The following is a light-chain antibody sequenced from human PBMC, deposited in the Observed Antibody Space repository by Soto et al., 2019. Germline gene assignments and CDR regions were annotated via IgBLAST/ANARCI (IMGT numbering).Light chain of an antibody. V-gene: IGKV1-5*03. Sequence: DIQMTQSPSNLSASVGDRVAITCRASQSISRWLAWYQQKPGKAPKIIVFQASTLERGVPSRFSGSGSGSKYTLTVNSLQPEDVATYYCQQYDAYPYTFGPGTKLEIK. CDR1: QSISRW. CDR2: QAS. CDR3: QQYDAYPYT. J-gene: IGKJ2*01.